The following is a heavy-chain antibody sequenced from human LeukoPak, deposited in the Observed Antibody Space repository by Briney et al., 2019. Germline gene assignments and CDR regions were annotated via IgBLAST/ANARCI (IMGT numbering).Heavy chain of an antibody. CDR3: ARAGKPYYYYYMDV. CDR2: IYTIGST. Sequence: TSETLSLTCTVSGGSISSYYWSWIRQPAGKGLEWIGRIYTIGSTNYNPSLKSRVTMSVDTSKNQFSLKLSSVTAADTAVYYCARAGKPYYYYYMDVWGKGTTVTVSS. CDR1: GGSISSYY. J-gene: IGHJ6*03. V-gene: IGHV4-4*07.